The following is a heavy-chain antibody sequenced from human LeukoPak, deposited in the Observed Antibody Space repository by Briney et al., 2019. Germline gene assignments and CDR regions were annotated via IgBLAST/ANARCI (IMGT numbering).Heavy chain of an antibody. D-gene: IGHD3-10*01. V-gene: IGHV4-39*01. CDR3: ARLSLGSGSRYNFHFDY. CDR1: GGSISSGSYY. J-gene: IGHJ4*02. CDR2: IYYSGNT. Sequence: LSETLSLTCNVSGGSISSGSYYWGWIRQPPGKGLEWIGSIYYSGNTYYNPSLKSRVTISVDTSKNQFSLKLTSVTAADTAVYYCARLSLGSGSRYNFHFDYWGQGTLVTVSS.